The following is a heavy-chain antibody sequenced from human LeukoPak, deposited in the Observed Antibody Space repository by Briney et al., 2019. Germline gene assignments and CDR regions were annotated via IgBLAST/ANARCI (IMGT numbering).Heavy chain of an antibody. V-gene: IGHV4-39*01. D-gene: IGHD3-22*01. Sequence: SETLSLTCTVSGASISSSSYYWGWIRQPPGKGLEWIGSIYYSGSTYYNPSLKSRVTISVDTSKNQFSLKLSSVTAADTAVYYCARPPYYYDSSGYSYWGQGTLVTVSS. CDR1: GASISSSSYY. J-gene: IGHJ4*02. CDR3: ARPPYYYDSSGYSY. CDR2: IYYSGST.